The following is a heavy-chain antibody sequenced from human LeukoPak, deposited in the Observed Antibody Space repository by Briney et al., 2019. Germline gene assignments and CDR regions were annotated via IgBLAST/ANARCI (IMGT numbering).Heavy chain of an antibody. D-gene: IGHD2-15*01. Sequence: GGSLRLSCVASGFTFSRYWMSRVRQAPGKGLEWVANIKEDGSEKNYVDSVKGRFTISRDNAKNSLYLQMNSLRAEDTAVYYCARDGVVVVAATYDGLDVWGQGTTVTVSS. V-gene: IGHV3-7*01. CDR1: GFTFSRYW. CDR3: ARDGVVVVAATYDGLDV. CDR2: IKEDGSEK. J-gene: IGHJ6*02.